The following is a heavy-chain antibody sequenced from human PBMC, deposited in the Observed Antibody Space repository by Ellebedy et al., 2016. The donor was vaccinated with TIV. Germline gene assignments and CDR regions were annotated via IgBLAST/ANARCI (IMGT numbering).Heavy chain of an antibody. CDR3: ARGLTWRFVDY. Sequence: SETLSLXCTVSGGSISSYYWSWIRQPPGKGLEWIGYIYYSGSTNYNPSLKSRVTISVDTSKNQFSLKLSSVTAADTAVYYCARGLTWRFVDYWGQGTLVTVSS. CDR1: GGSISSYY. CDR2: IYYSGST. V-gene: IGHV4-59*01. D-gene: IGHD3-3*01. J-gene: IGHJ4*02.